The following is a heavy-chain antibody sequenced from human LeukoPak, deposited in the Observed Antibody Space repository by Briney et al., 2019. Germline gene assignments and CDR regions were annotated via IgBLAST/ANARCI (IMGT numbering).Heavy chain of an antibody. CDR3: AREEGRSSWAIDY. V-gene: IGHV3-66*01. CDR1: GFTVSSNY. Sequence: PGGSLRLSCAASGFTVSSNYMSWVRQAPGKGLEWVSVIYSGGSTYYADSVKGRFTISRDNSKNTLYLQMNSLRAEDTAVYYCAREEGRSSWAIDYWGQGTLVTVPS. CDR2: IYSGGST. D-gene: IGHD6-13*01. J-gene: IGHJ4*02.